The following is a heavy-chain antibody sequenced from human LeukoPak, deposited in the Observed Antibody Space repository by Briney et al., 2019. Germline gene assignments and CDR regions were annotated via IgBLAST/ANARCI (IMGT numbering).Heavy chain of an antibody. Sequence: ASVKVSSKASGYTFTGYYMHWVRQAPGQGLEWMGWMNPNSGNTGYAQKFQGRVTITRNTSISTAYMELSSLRSEDTAVYYCVAAGTMGAYYYSYMDVWGKGTTVTVSS. CDR2: MNPNSGNT. D-gene: IGHD1-7*01. V-gene: IGHV1-8*03. J-gene: IGHJ6*03. CDR3: VAAGTMGAYYYSYMDV. CDR1: GYTFTGYY.